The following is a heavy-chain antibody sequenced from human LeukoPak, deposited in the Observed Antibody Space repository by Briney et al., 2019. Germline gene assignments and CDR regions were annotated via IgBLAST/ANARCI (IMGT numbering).Heavy chain of an antibody. Sequence: SETLSLTCTVSGGSISSYYWSWIRQPPGKGLEWIGYIYYSGSTNYNPSLRSRVTISVDTSKNQFSLKLSSVTAADTAVYYCARCPGEWELQSPPRYYYYMDVWGKGTTVTVSS. CDR1: GGSISSYY. V-gene: IGHV4-59*01. CDR3: ARCPGEWELQSPPRYYYYMDV. CDR2: IYYSGST. D-gene: IGHD1-26*01. J-gene: IGHJ6*03.